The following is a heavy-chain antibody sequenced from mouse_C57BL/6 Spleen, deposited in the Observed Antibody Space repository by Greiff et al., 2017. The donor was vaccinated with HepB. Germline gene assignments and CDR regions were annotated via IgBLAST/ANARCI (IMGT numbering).Heavy chain of an antibody. CDR3: TRGDYDRFAY. CDR2: IDPETGGT. CDR1: GYTFTDYE. Sequence: VQLQQSGAELVRPGASVTLSCKASGYTFTDYEMHWVKQTPVHGLEWIGAIDPETGGTAYNQKFKGKAILTADKSSSTAYMELRSLTSEDSAVYSCTRGDYDRFAYWGQGTLVTVSA. V-gene: IGHV1-15*01. D-gene: IGHD2-4*01. J-gene: IGHJ3*01.